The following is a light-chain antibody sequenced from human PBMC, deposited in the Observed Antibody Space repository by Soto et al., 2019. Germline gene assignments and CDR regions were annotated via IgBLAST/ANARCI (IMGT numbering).Light chain of an antibody. Sequence: DIQMTQSPSSLSASVGDRVTITCRASQSISSYLNWYQQKPGKAPKLRIYAASSLQGGVPSRFSGSGCGTDFTLTISRRQPEDFATYYCQQSYSTPYTFGQGTKLEIK. CDR2: AAS. J-gene: IGKJ2*01. V-gene: IGKV1-39*01. CDR1: QSISSY. CDR3: QQSYSTPYT.